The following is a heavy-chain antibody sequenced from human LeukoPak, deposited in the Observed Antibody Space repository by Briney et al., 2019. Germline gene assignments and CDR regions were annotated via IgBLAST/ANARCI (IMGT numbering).Heavy chain of an antibody. CDR3: ARGLRQLWLTPLIF. D-gene: IGHD5-18*01. CDR1: GGSISSSSYY. V-gene: IGHV4-39*07. J-gene: IGHJ4*02. Sequence: SETLSLTCTVSGGSISSSSYYWGWIRQPPGKGLEWIGSIYYSGSTNYNPSLKSRVTISVDTSKNQFSLKLSSVTAADTAVYYCARGLRQLWLTPLIFWGQGTLVTVSS. CDR2: IYYSGST.